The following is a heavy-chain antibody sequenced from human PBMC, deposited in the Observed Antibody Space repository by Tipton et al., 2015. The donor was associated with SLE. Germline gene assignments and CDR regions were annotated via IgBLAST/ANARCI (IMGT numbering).Heavy chain of an antibody. Sequence: TLSLTCTVSGGSISSHYWSWIRQPPGKGLEWIGRIFTSGNTNYSPSLKSRVTMSVDTSKNQFSLNLSSVTAADTAVYYCVRGEGSGSWGQGTLVTVSS. D-gene: IGHD2-15*01. J-gene: IGHJ4*02. CDR1: GGSISSHY. CDR3: VRGEGSGS. V-gene: IGHV4-4*07. CDR2: IFTSGNT.